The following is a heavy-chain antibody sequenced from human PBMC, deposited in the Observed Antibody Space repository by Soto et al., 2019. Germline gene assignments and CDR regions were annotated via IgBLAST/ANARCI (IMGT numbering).Heavy chain of an antibody. CDR1: GFTFSSYG. D-gene: IGHD1-7*01. CDR2: ISYDGSNK. Sequence: GGSLRLSCAASGFTFSSYGMHWVRQAPGKGLEWVAVISYDGSNKYYADSVKGRFTISRDNSKNTLYLQMNSLRAEDTAVYYCAKGDPFNWNYGYFDYWGQGTLVTVSS. V-gene: IGHV3-30*18. J-gene: IGHJ4*02. CDR3: AKGDPFNWNYGYFDY.